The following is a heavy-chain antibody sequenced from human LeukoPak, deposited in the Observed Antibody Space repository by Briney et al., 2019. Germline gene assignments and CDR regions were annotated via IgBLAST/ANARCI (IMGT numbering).Heavy chain of an antibody. CDR2: IPYDGSNK. CDR3: ARDEDIVATIGGYFDY. D-gene: IGHD5-12*01. CDR1: GFTFSNYA. Sequence: GGTLRLYCAASGFTFSNYAMHWVRQAPGKGLEWVAVIPYDGSNKYYADSVKGRFTISRDNSKNTLYLQMNSLRAEDTAVYYCARDEDIVATIGGYFDYWGQGTLVTVSS. J-gene: IGHJ4*02. V-gene: IGHV3-30*04.